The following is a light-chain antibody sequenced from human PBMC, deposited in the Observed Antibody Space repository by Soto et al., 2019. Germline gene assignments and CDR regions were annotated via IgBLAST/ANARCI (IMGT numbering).Light chain of an antibody. J-gene: IGKJ5*01. V-gene: IGKV3-11*01. Sequence: EIVLTQSPATLSLSPWERATLSCRASQGVSSSLAWYQQKPGQAPRLLIYDTSNRATGIPARFSGSGSETDFTLTISSLEPEDFAVYYCQQRSNWPITFGQGTRLEIK. CDR3: QQRSNWPIT. CDR1: QGVSSS. CDR2: DTS.